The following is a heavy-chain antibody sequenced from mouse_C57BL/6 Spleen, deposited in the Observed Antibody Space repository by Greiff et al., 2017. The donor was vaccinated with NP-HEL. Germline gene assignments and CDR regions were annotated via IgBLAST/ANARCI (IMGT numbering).Heavy chain of an antibody. CDR1: GFTFSDYG. Sequence: EVKLMESGGGLVKPGGSLKLSCAASGFTFSDYGMHWVRQAPEKGLEWVAYISSGSSTIYYADTVKGRFTISRDNAKNTLFLQMTSLRSEDTAMYYCARPGVYYGSSPWFAYWGQGTLVTVSA. J-gene: IGHJ3*01. CDR3: ARPGVYYGSSPWFAY. V-gene: IGHV5-17*01. D-gene: IGHD1-1*01. CDR2: ISSGSSTI.